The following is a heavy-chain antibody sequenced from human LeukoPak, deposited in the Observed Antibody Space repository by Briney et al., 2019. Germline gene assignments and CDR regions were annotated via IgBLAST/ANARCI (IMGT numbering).Heavy chain of an antibody. CDR3: ARGGRDIVVVPAAMRGDY. V-gene: IGHV3-30-3*01. CDR1: GFTFSSYA. Sequence: GGSLRLSCAASGFTFSSYAMHWVRQAPGKGLEWVAVISYDGSNKYYADSVKGRFTISRDNSKNTLYLQMNSLRAEDTAVYYCARGGRDIVVVPAAMRGDYWGQGTLVTVSS. J-gene: IGHJ4*02. CDR2: ISYDGSNK. D-gene: IGHD2-2*01.